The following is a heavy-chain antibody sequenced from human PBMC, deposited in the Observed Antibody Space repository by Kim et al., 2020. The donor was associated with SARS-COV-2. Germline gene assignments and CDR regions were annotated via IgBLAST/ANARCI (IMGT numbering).Heavy chain of an antibody. V-gene: IGHV1-69*02. CDR2: IIPIVGIA. D-gene: IGHD5-18*01. CDR1: GVTFSSYT. CDR3: AGGGVGYSHGPVSPTGHNGMDV. Sequence: SVKVSCKASGVTFSSYTISWVRQAPGQGLEWMGRIIPIVGIANYAQKFQGRVTITADKSTSTAYMELSSLRSEDTAVYYCAGGGVGYSHGPVSPTGHNGMDVWGQGTTVTVSS. J-gene: IGHJ6*02.